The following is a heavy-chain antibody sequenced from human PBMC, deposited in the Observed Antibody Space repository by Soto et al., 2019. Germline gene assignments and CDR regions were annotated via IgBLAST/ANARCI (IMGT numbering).Heavy chain of an antibody. CDR2: ISAYNGNT. CDR1: GYTFTSYG. Sequence: ASVKVSCKASGYTFTSYGISWVRQAPGQGLEWMGWISAYNGNTNYAQKLQGRVTMTTDTSTSTAYMELRSLRSDDTAVYYCARDRAAVGGGNWFDPWRQGTLVTVSS. D-gene: IGHD6-13*01. CDR3: ARDRAAVGGGNWFDP. J-gene: IGHJ5*02. V-gene: IGHV1-18*01.